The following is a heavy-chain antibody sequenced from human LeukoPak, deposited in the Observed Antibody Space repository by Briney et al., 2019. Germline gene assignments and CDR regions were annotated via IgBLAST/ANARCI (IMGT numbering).Heavy chain of an antibody. J-gene: IGHJ4*02. D-gene: IGHD2-21*02. CDR3: AKTYCGGDCYSEIDY. V-gene: IGHV3-33*06. CDR1: GFTFSSYG. Sequence: GGSLRLSCAASGFTFSSYGMHWVRQAPGKGLEWVAVIWYDGSNKYYADSVKSRFTISRDNSKNTLYLQMNSLRAEDTAVYYCAKTYCGGDCYSEIDYWGQGTLVTVSS. CDR2: IWYDGSNK.